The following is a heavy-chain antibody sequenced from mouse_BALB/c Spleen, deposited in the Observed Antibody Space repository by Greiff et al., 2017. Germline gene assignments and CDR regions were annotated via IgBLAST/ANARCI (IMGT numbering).Heavy chain of an antibody. J-gene: IGHJ1*01. CDR1: GFSLTSYG. D-gene: IGHD2-3*01. CDR3: ATPYDYGYFDV. CDR2: IWSGGST. Sequence: QVQLKESGPGLVQPSQSLSITCTVSGFSLTSYGVHWVRQSPGKGLEWLGVIWSGGSTDYNAAFISRLSISKDKSKSQVFFKMNSLQANDTAIYYCATPYDYGYFDVWGAGTTVTVSS. V-gene: IGHV2-2*02.